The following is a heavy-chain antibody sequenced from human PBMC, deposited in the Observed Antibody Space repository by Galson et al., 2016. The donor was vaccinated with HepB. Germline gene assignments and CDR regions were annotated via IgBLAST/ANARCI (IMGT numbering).Heavy chain of an antibody. D-gene: IGHD2-15*01. CDR3: ASGFCSGGRCWPRYGVDV. V-gene: IGHV3-23*01. CDR2: IGPSGETT. CDR1: FTFSSYA. J-gene: IGHJ6*02. Sequence: SLRLSCAGFTFSSYAMHWVRQAPGKGLEWVSSIGPSGETTYHADSVKGRFTTSRDNSENTLYLQMNSLRAEDTALYYCASGFCSGGRCWPRYGVDVWGQGATVTVSS.